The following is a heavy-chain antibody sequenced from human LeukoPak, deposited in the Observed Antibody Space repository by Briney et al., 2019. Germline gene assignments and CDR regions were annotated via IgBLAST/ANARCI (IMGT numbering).Heavy chain of an antibody. Sequence: SETLFLTCAVYGGSFSGYYWSWIRQPPGKGLEWIGEINHSGSTNYNPSLKSRVTISVDTSKNQFSLKLSSVTAADTAVYYCARTMVRGVIIVRLFDYWGQGTLVTVSS. V-gene: IGHV4-34*01. CDR3: ARTMVRGVIIVRLFDY. J-gene: IGHJ4*02. D-gene: IGHD3-10*01. CDR1: GGSFSGYY. CDR2: INHSGST.